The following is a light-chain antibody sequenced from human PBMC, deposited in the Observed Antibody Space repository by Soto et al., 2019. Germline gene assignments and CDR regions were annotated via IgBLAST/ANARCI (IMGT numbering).Light chain of an antibody. Sequence: MTQSPSTLSASVGDRVTITCRASQSVSSNLAWYQQKPGQAPRLLIYGASPRATGIPVRFSGSGSGTVFTLTISSLQSEDFGVYYCQQYGSSGTFGQGTKVDIK. CDR1: QSVSSN. CDR3: QQYGSSGT. V-gene: IGKV3-15*01. CDR2: GAS. J-gene: IGKJ1*01.